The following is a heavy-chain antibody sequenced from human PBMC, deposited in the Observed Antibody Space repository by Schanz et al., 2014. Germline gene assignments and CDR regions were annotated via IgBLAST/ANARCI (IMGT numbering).Heavy chain of an antibody. V-gene: IGHV3-15*01. D-gene: IGHD3-10*01. J-gene: IGHJ4*02. Sequence: DVQLLESGGGLVQPGGSLRLSCATSGFTLNNAWMNWVRQAPGKGLQWVARIKSKTDGGTRDYAAPVKGRFTISTDDSKNTVYLKMNSLQTEDAPVYYCTADLWFGAVWGVWWGQGTLVTVSS. CDR1: GFTLNNAW. CDR2: IKSKTDGGTR. CDR3: TADLWFGAVWGVW.